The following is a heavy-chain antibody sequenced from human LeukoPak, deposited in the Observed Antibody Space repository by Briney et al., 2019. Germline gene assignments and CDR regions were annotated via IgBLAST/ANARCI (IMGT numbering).Heavy chain of an antibody. CDR2: ISWNSGSI. D-gene: IGHD3-22*01. J-gene: IGHJ3*02. CDR1: GFTFDDYA. CDR3: AKDSSGYYLGAFDI. Sequence: PGGSLRLSCAASGFTFDDYAMHWVRQAPGKGLEWVSGISWNSGSIGYADSVKGRITISRDNAKNSLYLQMNSLRAEDTALYYCAKDSSGYYLGAFDIWGQGTMVTVSS. V-gene: IGHV3-9*01.